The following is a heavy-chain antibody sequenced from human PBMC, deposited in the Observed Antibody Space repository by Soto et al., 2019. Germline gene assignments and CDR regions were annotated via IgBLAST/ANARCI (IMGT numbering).Heavy chain of an antibody. CDR2: INSDGSST. V-gene: IGHV3-74*01. CDR1: GFTFSSYW. J-gene: IGHJ4*02. CDR3: AREPPYYYFDY. D-gene: IGHD1-26*01. Sequence: GGSLRLSCAASGFTFSSYWMHWVRQAPGKGLVWVSRINSDGSSTSYADSVKGRFTISRDNAKNTLYLQMNSLRAEDTAVYYCAREPPYYYFDYWGQGTLVTVSS.